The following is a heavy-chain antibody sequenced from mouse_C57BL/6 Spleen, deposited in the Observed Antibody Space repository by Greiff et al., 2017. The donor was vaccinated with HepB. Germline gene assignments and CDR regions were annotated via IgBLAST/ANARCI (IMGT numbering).Heavy chain of an antibody. CDR1: GFTFSSYA. J-gene: IGHJ2*01. Sequence: VQLMESGGGLVKPGGSLKLSCAASGFTFSSYAMSWVRQTPEKRLEWVATISDGGSYTYYPDNVKGRFTISRDNAKNNLYLQMSHLKSEDTAMYYCARGVSFDYWGQGTTLTVSS. CDR2: ISDGGSYT. D-gene: IGHD2-10*02. CDR3: ARGVSFDY. V-gene: IGHV5-4*01.